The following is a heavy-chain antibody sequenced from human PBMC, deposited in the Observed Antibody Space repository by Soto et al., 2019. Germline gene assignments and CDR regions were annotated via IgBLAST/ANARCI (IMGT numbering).Heavy chain of an antibody. Sequence: GGSLRLSGAASGFTFSSYAMHWVRQAPGKGLEWVAVISYDGSNKYYADSVKGRFTISRDNSKNTLYLQMNSLRAEDTAVYYCARARFLEWLSTPDYWGQGTLVTVSS. CDR3: ARARFLEWLSTPDY. CDR1: GFTFSSYA. J-gene: IGHJ4*02. V-gene: IGHV3-30-3*01. CDR2: ISYDGSNK. D-gene: IGHD3-3*01.